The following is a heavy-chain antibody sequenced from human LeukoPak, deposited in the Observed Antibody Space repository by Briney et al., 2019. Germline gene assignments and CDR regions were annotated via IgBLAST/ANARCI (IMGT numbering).Heavy chain of an antibody. D-gene: IGHD2-2*01. CDR1: GGFISSYY. CDR2: IYYSGST. V-gene: IGHV4-59*01. CDR3: ARVVYCSSTSCYPYCYYYMDV. Sequence: SETLSLTCTVSGGFISSYYWSWIRQPPGKGLEWIGYIYYSGSTNYNPSLKSRVTISVDTSKNQFSLKLSSVTAADTAVYYCARVVYCSSTSCYPYCYYYMDVWGKGATVTVSS. J-gene: IGHJ6*03.